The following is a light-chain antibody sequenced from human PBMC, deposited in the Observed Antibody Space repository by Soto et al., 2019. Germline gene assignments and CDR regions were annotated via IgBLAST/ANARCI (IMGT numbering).Light chain of an antibody. Sequence: QLTQSPSSLSASVGDRVTITCRASQSVSNWLAWYQQKRGKAPELLIYDASSLKSGVPSRFSGSGSGTEFTLTISSLQPDDFATYYCQQYNTYSAFGQGTKVDIK. CDR1: QSVSNW. J-gene: IGKJ1*01. CDR2: DAS. V-gene: IGKV1-5*01. CDR3: QQYNTYSA.